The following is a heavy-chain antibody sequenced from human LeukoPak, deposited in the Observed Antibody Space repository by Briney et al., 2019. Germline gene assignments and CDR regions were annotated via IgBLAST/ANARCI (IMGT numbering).Heavy chain of an antibody. D-gene: IGHD3-16*01. CDR3: ARDALTDYSRAFDI. Sequence: GGSLRLSCAASGFTFTNYAMSWVRQAPGKGLEWVSTISSSGDSTYYADSVKGRFTMSRDNSKNTLYLQMNSLRAEDTAVYYCARDALTDYSRAFDIWGQGTMVTVSS. V-gene: IGHV3-23*01. CDR1: GFTFTNYA. CDR2: ISSSGDST. J-gene: IGHJ3*02.